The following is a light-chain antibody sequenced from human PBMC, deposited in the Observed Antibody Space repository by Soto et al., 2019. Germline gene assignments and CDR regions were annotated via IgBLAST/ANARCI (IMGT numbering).Light chain of an antibody. CDR2: GAS. CDR3: QQYNNWPRT. V-gene: IGKV3-15*01. J-gene: IGKJ1*01. CDR1: QSVSSD. Sequence: EIVMTQSPATLSVSPGEGATLSCRASQSVSSDLVWYHQKPGQAPRLLIYGASTRATGIPARFSGSGSGTEFTLTINSLQSEDFAVYYCQQYNNWPRTFGQGTKVDI.